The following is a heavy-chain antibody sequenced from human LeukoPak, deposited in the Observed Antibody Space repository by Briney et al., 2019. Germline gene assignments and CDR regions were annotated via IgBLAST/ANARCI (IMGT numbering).Heavy chain of an antibody. CDR1: GGSFSSYY. D-gene: IGHD3-10*01. Sequence: SETLSLTCTVYGGSFSSYYWSWIRHPPGRGLEWIGEINRGGGTKYNPSLKSRVTISVDPSNNQFSLRLSSVTAADTAVYYCASHYASASSWFDPWGQGTLVTVSS. J-gene: IGHJ5*02. CDR2: INRGGGT. V-gene: IGHV4-34*01. CDR3: ASHYASASSWFDP.